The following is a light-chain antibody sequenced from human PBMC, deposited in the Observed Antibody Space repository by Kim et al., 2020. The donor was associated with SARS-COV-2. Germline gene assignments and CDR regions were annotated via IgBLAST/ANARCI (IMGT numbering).Light chain of an antibody. Sequence: PGDGATLHCRASQNIGSKLAWYQHKPGQAPRLILYGASIRATDIPARFSGSGSGTDFTLTISSLQSEDFAVYYCQQYSDWPPITFGQGTRLEIK. CDR2: GAS. CDR1: QNIGSK. CDR3: QQYSDWPPIT. J-gene: IGKJ5*01. V-gene: IGKV3D-15*01.